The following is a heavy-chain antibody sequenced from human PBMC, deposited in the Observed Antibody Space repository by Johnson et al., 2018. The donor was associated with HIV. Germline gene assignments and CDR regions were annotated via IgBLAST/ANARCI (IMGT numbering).Heavy chain of an antibody. CDR3: ARAEGDYYDSGGWGPDAFDI. Sequence: VQLVESGGDWVQRGGSLKLSCAASGFTFSNYDIHWVRQAPGKGLEWVANINQDGSEKYYVDSVKGRFTISRDNAKNSLYLQMNSLRAEDTAGYYCARAEGDYYDSGGWGPDAFDIWGQGTMVTVSS. CDR1: GFTFSNYD. D-gene: IGHD3-22*01. V-gene: IGHV3-7*03. J-gene: IGHJ3*02. CDR2: INQDGSEK.